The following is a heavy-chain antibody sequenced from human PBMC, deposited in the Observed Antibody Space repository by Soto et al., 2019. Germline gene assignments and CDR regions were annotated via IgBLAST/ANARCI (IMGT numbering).Heavy chain of an antibody. J-gene: IGHJ4*02. CDR3: ARERGGKYCSSTSCKNYFDY. CDR2: IIPILGTA. CDR1: GGTFSSYA. Sequence: QVQLVQSGAEVKKPGSSVKVSCKASGGTFSSYAISWVRQAPGQGLEWMGGIIPILGTANYAQKFQDRVKITADESTSTAYMELSSLRYKDTAVYYCARERGGKYCSSTSCKNYFDYWGQGTLVSVSS. D-gene: IGHD2-2*01. V-gene: IGHV1-69*01.